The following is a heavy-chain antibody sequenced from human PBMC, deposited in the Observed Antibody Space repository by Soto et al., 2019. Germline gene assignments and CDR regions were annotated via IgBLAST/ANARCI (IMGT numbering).Heavy chain of an antibody. J-gene: IGHJ6*02. CDR1: GYTFTSYG. CDR2: ISAYNGNT. V-gene: IGHV1-18*01. Sequence: ASVKVSCKASGYTFTSYGISWVRQAPGQGLEWMGWISAYNGNTNYAQKFQGRVTMTTDTSTSTAYMELRSLRSDDTAVYYCASSYTYYAQIDYYFYGMDVWGQGTTVTVSS. CDR3: ASSYTYYAQIDYYFYGMDV. D-gene: IGHD3-10*01.